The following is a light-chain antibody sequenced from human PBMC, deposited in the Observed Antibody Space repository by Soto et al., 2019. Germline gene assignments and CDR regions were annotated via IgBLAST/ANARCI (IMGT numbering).Light chain of an antibody. CDR3: QQSYSTRWYT. CDR2: AAS. V-gene: IGKV1-39*01. Sequence: IQMTQSPSSLSASVGDRVTITCRASQSISSYLNWYQQKPGKAPKLLIYAASSLQSGVPSRFSGSGSGTDFTLTISSLQPEDFATYYCQQSYSTRWYTFGQGTKLEIK. J-gene: IGKJ2*01. CDR1: QSISSY.